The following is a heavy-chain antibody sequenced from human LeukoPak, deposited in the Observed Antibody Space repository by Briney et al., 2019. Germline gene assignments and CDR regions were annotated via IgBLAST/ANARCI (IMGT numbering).Heavy chain of an antibody. CDR3: ASLHCSGGSCYFY. Sequence: GSSVKVSCKASGGTFSSYAISWVRQAPGQGLEWMGRIIPIFGTANYAQKFQGRVTITTDESTSTAYMELSSLRSEDTAVYYCASLHCSGGSCYFYSGQGTLVTVSS. J-gene: IGHJ4*02. D-gene: IGHD2-15*01. V-gene: IGHV1-69*05. CDR2: IIPIFGTA. CDR1: GGTFSSYA.